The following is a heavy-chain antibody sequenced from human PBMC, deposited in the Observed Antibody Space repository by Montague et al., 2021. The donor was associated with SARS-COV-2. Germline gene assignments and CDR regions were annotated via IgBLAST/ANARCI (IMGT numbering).Heavy chain of an antibody. CDR2: IFWSDDK. D-gene: IGHD2/OR15-2a*01. CDR3: AHSLLFSYLGEFDA. J-gene: IGHJ5*02. Sequence: PALVKPTQTLTLTCTFSGFSLISDGVGAGWIRQPPGKALEWLALIFWSDDKRYNSSLKNRLTVTKDTSKNQVVLTMTNMDPLDTGTYYCAHSLLFSYLGEFDAWGQGTLVTVAS. V-gene: IGHV2-5*01. CDR1: GFSLISDGVG.